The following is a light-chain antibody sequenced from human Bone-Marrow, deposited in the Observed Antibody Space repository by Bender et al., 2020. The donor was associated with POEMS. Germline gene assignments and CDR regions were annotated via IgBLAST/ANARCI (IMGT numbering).Light chain of an antibody. V-gene: IGLV1-40*01. Sequence: QSALTQPASVSGSPGQSITISCTGSSSNTGSGYDINWYQHLPGTAPKLLIYGYNNRPSGVPDRFSGSKSGTSASLAITGLQAEDEGDYYCSSYRSSSTLYVFGTGTKVTVL. J-gene: IGLJ1*01. CDR3: SSYRSSSTLYV. CDR2: GYN. CDR1: SSNTGSGYD.